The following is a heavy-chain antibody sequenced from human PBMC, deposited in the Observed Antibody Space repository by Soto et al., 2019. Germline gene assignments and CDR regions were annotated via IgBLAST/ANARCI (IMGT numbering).Heavy chain of an antibody. Sequence: SETLSLTCAVYGGSFSGYYWSWIRQPPGKGLEWIGEINHSGSTNYNPSLKSRVTISVDTSKNQFSLKLSSVTAADTAVYYCARSQQPLDYWGQGTLVTVSS. CDR1: GGSFSGYY. V-gene: IGHV4-34*01. CDR2: INHSGST. J-gene: IGHJ4*02. CDR3: ARSQQPLDY. D-gene: IGHD6-13*01.